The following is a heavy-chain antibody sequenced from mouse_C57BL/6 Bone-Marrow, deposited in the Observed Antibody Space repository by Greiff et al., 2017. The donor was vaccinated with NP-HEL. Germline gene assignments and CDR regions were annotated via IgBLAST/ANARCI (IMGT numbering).Heavy chain of an antibody. J-gene: IGHJ3*01. V-gene: IGHV5-4*03. CDR2: ISDGGSYT. Sequence: EVKLVESGGGLVKPGGSLKLSCAASGFTFSSYAMSWVRQTPEKRLEWVATISDGGSYTYYPDNVKGRFTISRDNAKNNLYLQMSYLKSEDTAMYYCASYYGSSPWFAYWGQGTLVTVSA. CDR1: GFTFSSYA. D-gene: IGHD1-1*01. CDR3: ASYYGSSPWFAY.